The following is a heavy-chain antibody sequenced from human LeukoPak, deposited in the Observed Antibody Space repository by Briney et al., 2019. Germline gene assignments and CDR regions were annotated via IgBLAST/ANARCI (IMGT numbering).Heavy chain of an antibody. D-gene: IGHD4/OR15-4a*01. J-gene: IGHJ4*02. CDR1: GFTFSTYA. Sequence: PGGSLRLSCAASGFTFSTYAMSWLRQAPGKGLEWVSSVSGSGGNTHYADSVKGRFTISRDNSKNTLSLQMNSLRAEDTAVYYCAKSGLSRFDYWGQGTLVTVSS. V-gene: IGHV3-23*01. CDR3: AKSGLSRFDY. CDR2: VSGSGGNT.